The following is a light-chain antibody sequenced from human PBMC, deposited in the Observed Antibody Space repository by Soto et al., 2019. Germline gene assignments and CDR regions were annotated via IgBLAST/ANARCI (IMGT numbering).Light chain of an antibody. V-gene: IGKV3-20*01. CDR3: LQYSSPPRT. CDR1: QSASRSY. CDR2: GAS. Sequence: EILWTQSPGILSLSPGGRATLSFRASQSASRSYFAWYQQKPGQAPRLLIYGASTRATGIPARFSGSGSGTDFTLTISSLQAEDVAVYYCLQYSSPPRTFGQGTKVDIK. J-gene: IGKJ1*01.